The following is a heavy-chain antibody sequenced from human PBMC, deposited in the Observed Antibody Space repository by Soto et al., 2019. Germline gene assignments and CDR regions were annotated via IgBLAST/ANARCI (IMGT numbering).Heavy chain of an antibody. D-gene: IGHD2-15*01. V-gene: IGHV5-51*01. CDR1: GYSFTSYW. CDR2: IYPGDSDT. CDR3: ASEYCSGGSCYSV. J-gene: IGHJ4*02. Sequence: SLKISCKGSGYSFTSYWIGWVRQMPGKGLEWMGIIYPGDSDTRYSPSFQGQVTISADKSISTAYLQWSSLKASDTAMYYCASEYCSGGSCYSVWGQGTLVTVSS.